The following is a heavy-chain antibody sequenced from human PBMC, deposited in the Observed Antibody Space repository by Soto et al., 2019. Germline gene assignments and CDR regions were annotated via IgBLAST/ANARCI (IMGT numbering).Heavy chain of an antibody. CDR1: CGSISSYY. CDR2: VYHSGTT. V-gene: IGHV4-59*01. D-gene: IGHD3-10*01. J-gene: IGHJ4*02. CDR3: ATRPPGGVFFGVFDY. Sequence: SETLSLPCTVFCGSISSYYWRWILQSPGKGPEWIGYVYHSGTTNYNPSLESRVTISLDTSKNQFSLKLNAVTAADTAVYYCATRPPGGVFFGVFDYWSQGTLVTVSS.